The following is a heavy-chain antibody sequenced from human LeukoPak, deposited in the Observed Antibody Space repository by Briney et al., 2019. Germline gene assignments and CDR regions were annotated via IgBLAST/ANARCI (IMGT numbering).Heavy chain of an antibody. CDR2: IYYTGST. V-gene: IGHV4-39*01. J-gene: IGHJ4*02. CDR3: ARRGGPAYYYGSGRYDY. CDR1: GDSISSSTFH. Sequence: SETLSLTCTVSGDSISSSTFHWGWIHQPPGKGLEWIGTIYYTGSTYYNPSLKSRVTISVDTSENQFSLKLSSVTAADTAVYYCARRGGPAYYYGSGRYDYWAREPGSPSPQ. D-gene: IGHD3-10*01.